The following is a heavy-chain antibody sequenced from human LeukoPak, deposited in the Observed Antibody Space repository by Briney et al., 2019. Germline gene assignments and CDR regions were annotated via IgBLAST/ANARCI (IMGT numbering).Heavy chain of an antibody. Sequence: GGSLRFSCAASGFIVSSNYMTWVRQAPGKGLEWVSVIYKDGRTFYADSVKGRFTISRDNSKNTLYLQMNSLRAEDTAVYYCAKSLTYYHENSDSIWGQGTLVTVSS. CDR3: AKSLTYYHENSDSI. CDR1: GFIVSSNY. J-gene: IGHJ4*02. D-gene: IGHD3-22*01. CDR2: IYKDGRT. V-gene: IGHV3-53*01.